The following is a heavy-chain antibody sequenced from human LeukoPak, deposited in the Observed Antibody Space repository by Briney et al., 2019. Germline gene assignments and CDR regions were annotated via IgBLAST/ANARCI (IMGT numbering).Heavy chain of an antibody. CDR2: INPNSGGT. V-gene: IGHV1-2*02. D-gene: IGHD6-19*01. CDR1: GYTFTGYY. J-gene: IGHJ3*02. CDR3: ARVGYSSGRWNAFDI. Sequence: ASVKVSCKASGYTFTGYYMHWVRQAPGQGLEWMGWINPNSGGTNYAQKFQGRVTMTRDTSISTAYMELSRLRSDDTAVYYCARVGYSSGRWNAFDIWGQGTMVTVSS.